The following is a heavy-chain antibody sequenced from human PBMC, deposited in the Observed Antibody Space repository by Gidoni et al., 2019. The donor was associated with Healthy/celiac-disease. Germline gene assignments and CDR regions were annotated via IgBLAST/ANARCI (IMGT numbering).Heavy chain of an antibody. CDR3: AKDVGYGLDY. CDR2: ISYDGSNK. D-gene: IGHD5-12*01. CDR1: GFTFRSYG. J-gene: IGHJ4*02. V-gene: IGHV3-30*18. Sequence: QVQLVESGGGVVQPGRSLRPSCEASGFTFRSYGMHWVRQAPGKGLEWVAVISYDGSNKYYADSVKGRFTISRDNSKNTLYLQMNSLRAEDTAVYYCAKDVGYGLDYWGQGTLVTVSS.